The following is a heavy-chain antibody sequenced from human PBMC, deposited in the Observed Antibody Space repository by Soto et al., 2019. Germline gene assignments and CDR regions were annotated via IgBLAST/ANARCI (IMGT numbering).Heavy chain of an antibody. D-gene: IGHD2-2*01. CDR2: IVVGSGNT. Sequence: GASVKVSCEASGFTFTSSAMQWVRQARGQRLEWIGWIVVGSGNTNYAQKFQERVTITRDMSTSTAYMELSSLRSEDTAVYYCAAVSDCSRTSCYGGDAFDIWGQGTMVTVS. CDR3: AAVSDCSRTSCYGGDAFDI. V-gene: IGHV1-58*02. J-gene: IGHJ3*02. CDR1: GFTFTSSA.